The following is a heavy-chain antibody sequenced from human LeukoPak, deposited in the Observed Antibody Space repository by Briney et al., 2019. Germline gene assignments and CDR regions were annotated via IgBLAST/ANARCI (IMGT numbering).Heavy chain of an antibody. CDR3: ARGRRSGYYGSGSYGDY. CDR1: GYSISNGYY. Sequence: PSETLSLTCTVSGYSISNGYYWSWIRQPPGKGLEWIGEINHSGSTNYNPSLKSRVTISVDTSKNQFSLKLSSVTAADTAVYYCARGRRSGYYGSGSYGDYWGQGTLVTVSS. CDR2: INHSGST. V-gene: IGHV4-34*01. D-gene: IGHD3-10*01. J-gene: IGHJ4*02.